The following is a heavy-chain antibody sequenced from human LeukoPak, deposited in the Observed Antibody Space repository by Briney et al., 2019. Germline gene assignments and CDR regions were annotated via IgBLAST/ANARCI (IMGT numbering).Heavy chain of an antibody. CDR1: GYTFTGYY. J-gene: IGHJ6*02. V-gene: IGHV1-2*02. CDR2: INAKGGGT. D-gene: IGHD2-15*01. Sequence: DSGTVAWTAAGYTFTGYYMQWVRQAPGQGREWMGWINAKGGGTTYAQNFQCRVTITRDTSISTAYMELSRLRSDDTAVYYCARVRWVLGGYSAYYGMDVWGQGTTVTVSS. CDR3: ARVRWVLGGYSAYYGMDV.